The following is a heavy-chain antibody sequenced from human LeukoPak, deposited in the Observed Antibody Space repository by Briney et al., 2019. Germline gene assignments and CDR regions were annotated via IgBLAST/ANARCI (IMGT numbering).Heavy chain of an antibody. V-gene: IGHV4-61*01. CDR2: IYYSGST. Sequence: SETLSLTCTVSGGSVSSDSYYWSWTRQPPGKGLEWIGYIYYSGSTNYNPSLKSRVTISVDTSKNQFSLKMSSVTAVDTAVYYCARVPGGGTAANWGQGTMVTVSS. CDR1: GGSVSSDSYY. CDR3: ARVPGGGTAAN. J-gene: IGHJ3*01. D-gene: IGHD1-14*01.